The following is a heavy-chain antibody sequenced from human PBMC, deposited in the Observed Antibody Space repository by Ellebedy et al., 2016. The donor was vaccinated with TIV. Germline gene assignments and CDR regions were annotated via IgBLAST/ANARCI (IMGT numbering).Heavy chain of an antibody. J-gene: IGHJ3*01. V-gene: IGHV5-51*01. CDR3: ARHARGGSRRAFDV. CDR2: IYFGDSDT. D-gene: IGHD5-12*01. CDR1: GYRFTSSW. Sequence: GESLKISCKASGYRFTSSWVGWVRQLPEKGLEWMGIIYFGDSDTRYSPSFQGQVTISADKSINTAYLEWSRLKASDTAMYYCARHARGGSRRAFDVWGQGTMVIISA.